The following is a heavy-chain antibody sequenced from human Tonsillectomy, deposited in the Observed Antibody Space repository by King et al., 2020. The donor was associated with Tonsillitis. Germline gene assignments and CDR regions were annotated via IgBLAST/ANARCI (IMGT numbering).Heavy chain of an antibody. CDR2: IDPSDSYT. V-gene: IGHV5-10-1*03. CDR1: GYSFTTYW. D-gene: IGHD3-16*01. Sequence: QLVQSGVEVKKPGESLRISCKGSGYSFTTYWISWVRLMPGKGLEWMGWIDPSDSYTKYSPSFQGHVTISADKSINTAYLQWSSLKASDTAIYYCARLPPTEITWFRYYYYMDVWGKGTTVTVSS. CDR3: ARLPPTEITWFRYYYYMDV. J-gene: IGHJ6*03.